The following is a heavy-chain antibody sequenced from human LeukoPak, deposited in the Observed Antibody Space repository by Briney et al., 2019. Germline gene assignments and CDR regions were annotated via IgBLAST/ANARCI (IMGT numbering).Heavy chain of an antibody. V-gene: IGHV4-61*02. CDR2: IYTSGST. D-gene: IGHD6-13*01. CDR1: GGSISSGSYY. Sequence: SQTLSLTCTVSGGSISSGSYYWSWIRQPAGKGLEWIGRIYTSGSTNYNPSLKSRVTISVDTSKNQFSLKLSSVTAADTAVYYCARDSSSWYGVYYFDYWGQGTLVTVSS. J-gene: IGHJ4*02. CDR3: ARDSSSWYGVYYFDY.